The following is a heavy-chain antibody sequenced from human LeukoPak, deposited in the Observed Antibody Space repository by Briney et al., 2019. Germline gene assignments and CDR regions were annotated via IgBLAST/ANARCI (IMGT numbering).Heavy chain of an antibody. V-gene: IGHV1-69*05. J-gene: IGHJ4*02. Sequence: SVKVSCKASGGSFSSYAITWVRQAPGQGLEWMGRIIPIFGPANYAQKFQGRVTITTDESTSTSSMELSSLTSEDTAVYYCAIWSSGSEYYFDYWGQGTLVTVSS. CDR1: GGSFSSYA. D-gene: IGHD6-19*01. CDR2: IIPIFGPA. CDR3: AIWSSGSEYYFDY.